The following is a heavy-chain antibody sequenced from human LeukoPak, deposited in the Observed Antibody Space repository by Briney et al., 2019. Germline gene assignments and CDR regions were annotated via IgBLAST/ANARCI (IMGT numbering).Heavy chain of an antibody. J-gene: IGHJ4*02. CDR3: ARDPQSLEFDY. Sequence: GGSLRLSCAASGFTFSSYAMHWVRQAPGKGLEWVAVISYDGSNKYYADSVKGRFTISRDNSKNTLYLQMNSLRAEDTAVYYCARDPQSLEFDYWGQGTLVTVSS. CDR1: GFTFSSYA. CDR2: ISYDGSNK. V-gene: IGHV3-30-3*01.